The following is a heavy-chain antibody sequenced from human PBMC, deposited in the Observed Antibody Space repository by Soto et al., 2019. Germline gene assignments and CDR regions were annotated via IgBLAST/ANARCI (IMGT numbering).Heavy chain of an antibody. CDR1: GGTFSSYF. V-gene: IGHV1-69*01. CDR2: IIPVFGSA. J-gene: IGHJ6*02. Sequence: QVQLVQSGAEVKKAGSSVKVSCKVSGGTFSSYFINWVRQAPGQGLEWVGGIIPVFGSASFAEKFQGRVNITADESTSTAYMELSRLRSDDTAVYYCARETPSAAAAYFFYGLDVWGQGATVTVPS. CDR3: ARETPSAAAAYFFYGLDV. D-gene: IGHD6-13*01.